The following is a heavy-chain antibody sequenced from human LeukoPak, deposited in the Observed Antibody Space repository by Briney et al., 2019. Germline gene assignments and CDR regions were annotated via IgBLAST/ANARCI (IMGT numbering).Heavy chain of an antibody. V-gene: IGHV3-48*01. CDR2: ISSSSSTI. J-gene: IGHJ4*02. CDR1: GFTFSSYS. D-gene: IGHD2-8*01. Sequence: PGGSLRLSCAASGFTFSSYSMNWVRQAPGKGLEWVSYISSSSSTIYYADSVKGRFTISRDNAKNSLYLQMNSLRAEDTAVYYCARLVKDIVLMVYAPGSWYPDYWGQGTLVTVSS. CDR3: ARLVKDIVLMVYAPGSWYPDY.